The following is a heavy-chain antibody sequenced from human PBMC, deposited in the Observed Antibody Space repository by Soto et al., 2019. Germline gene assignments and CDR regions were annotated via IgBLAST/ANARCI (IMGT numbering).Heavy chain of an antibody. J-gene: IGHJ4*02. V-gene: IGHV3-13*01. CDR3: ARGQEVGAHFFDS. Sequence: LRLSCEASGFTFSGFDMHRVRQPTGKGLEWVSTIGTAGDTYYAVSVKGRFTISRDNAKNSLSLQMNSLRAGDTAVYFCARGQEVGAHFFDSWGQGTQVTVSS. CDR1: GFTFSGFD. D-gene: IGHD2-15*01. CDR2: IGTAGDT.